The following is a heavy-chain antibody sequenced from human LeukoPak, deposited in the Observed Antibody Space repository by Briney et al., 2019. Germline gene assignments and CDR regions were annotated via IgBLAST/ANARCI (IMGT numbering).Heavy chain of an antibody. CDR3: ARGPLWGAVAGPFDY. V-gene: IGHV4-61*02. J-gene: IGHJ4*02. CDR2: IYTSEST. Sequence: SETLSLTCTVSGGSISSGSDYWSWIRQPAGKGLEWIGRIYTSESTNYNPSLKSRVTISEDTSTNQFSLKLSSVTAADTAVYYCARGPLWGAVAGPFDYWGQGTLVTVSS. CDR1: GGSISSGSDY. D-gene: IGHD6-19*01.